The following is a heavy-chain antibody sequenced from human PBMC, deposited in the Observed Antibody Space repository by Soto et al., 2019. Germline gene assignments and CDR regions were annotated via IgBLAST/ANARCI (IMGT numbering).Heavy chain of an antibody. CDR2: IYPGDSDT. Sequence: GESLKISCQGSGYSFSTSWIGWVRQMPGKGLEWMGIIYPGDSDTRYSPSFQGQVTIPADKSISTAFLQWSSLKASDTATYYCARTTIAGIRGYFDYWGQGTLVTVSS. CDR3: ARTTIAGIRGYFDY. D-gene: IGHD2-21*01. J-gene: IGHJ4*02. CDR1: GYSFSTSW. V-gene: IGHV5-51*01.